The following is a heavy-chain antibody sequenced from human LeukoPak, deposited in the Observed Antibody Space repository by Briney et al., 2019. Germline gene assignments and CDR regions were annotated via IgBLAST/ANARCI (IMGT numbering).Heavy chain of an antibody. CDR2: ISSSSSTI. Sequence: GGSLRLSCAASGFTFNSYAMSWVRQAPGKGLEWVSAISSSSSTIYYADSVKGRFTISRDNAKNSLYLQMNSLRAEDTAVYYCARGGYCSGGSCYSNVDYWGQGTLVTVSS. D-gene: IGHD2-15*01. J-gene: IGHJ4*02. CDR1: GFTFNSYA. CDR3: ARGGYCSGGSCYSNVDY. V-gene: IGHV3-48*01.